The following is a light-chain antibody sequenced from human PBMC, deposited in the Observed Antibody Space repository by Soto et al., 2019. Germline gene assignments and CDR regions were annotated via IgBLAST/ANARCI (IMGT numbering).Light chain of an antibody. CDR2: RSS. J-gene: IGKJ2*01. CDR1: QSIGSS. CDR3: QQYSGYYPYT. Sequence: DIQMTQSPSTLSASVGDRVTITCRASQSIGSSVAWYQQKPGKAPKLLIYRSSTLEDGVPSRFSGSGSGAEFSLTISSLQPDDFATDYCQQYSGYYPYTLGQGTKLQI. V-gene: IGKV1-5*03.